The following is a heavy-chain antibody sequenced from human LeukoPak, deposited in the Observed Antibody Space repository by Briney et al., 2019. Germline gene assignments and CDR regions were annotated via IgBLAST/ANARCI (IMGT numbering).Heavy chain of an antibody. J-gene: IGHJ4*02. CDR3: TRGRGYTYGYCFDY. V-gene: IGHV3-49*04. CDR2: IITKAYGGTT. Sequence: GGSLRLSCTASGFTFGDFAMSWVRQAPGKGLEWVGFIITKAYGGTTEYAASVKGRYTISRDDSKSIAYLQMNSLKTEDTAVYYCTRGRGYTYGYCFDYWGQGTLVSVSS. CDR1: GFTFGDFA. D-gene: IGHD5-18*01.